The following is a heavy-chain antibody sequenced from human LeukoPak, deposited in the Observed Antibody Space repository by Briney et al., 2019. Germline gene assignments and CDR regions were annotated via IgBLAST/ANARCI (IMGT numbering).Heavy chain of an antibody. CDR3: ARDPGRGYTYGYGFDY. CDR2: IWYDGSNK. J-gene: IGHJ4*02. CDR1: RFTFSNYG. Sequence: AGGSLRLSCAASRFTFSNYGMHWVRQAPGKGLEWVAVIWYDGSNKYYADSVKVRFTISRDNSKNTLYLQMNSLKAEDTAVYYCARDPGRGYTYGYGFDYWGQGTLVTVSS. V-gene: IGHV3-33*01. D-gene: IGHD5-18*01.